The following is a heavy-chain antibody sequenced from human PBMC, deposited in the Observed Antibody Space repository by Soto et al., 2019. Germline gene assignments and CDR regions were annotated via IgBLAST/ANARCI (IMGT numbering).Heavy chain of an antibody. CDR1: RDTFPNFG. J-gene: IGHJ5*02. Sequence: ASVKVSFKTSRDTFPNFGLSWVRQAPGQGLEWMGWIATYNTNRNYAQKFQGRLTLTTDTSTSTAYMELKSLGYDDTAVYYCARVLRGVVNWFDPWGQGTLVTVSS. CDR3: ARVLRGVVNWFDP. D-gene: IGHD3-10*01. CDR2: IATYNTNR. V-gene: IGHV1-18*01.